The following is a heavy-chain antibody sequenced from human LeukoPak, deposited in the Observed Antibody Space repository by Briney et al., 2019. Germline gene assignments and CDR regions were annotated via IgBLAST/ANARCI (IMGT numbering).Heavy chain of an antibody. J-gene: IGHJ4*02. CDR2: INHSGST. CDR1: GGSFSGYY. V-gene: IGHV4-34*01. D-gene: IGHD3-10*01. CDR3: ARVGADGSGFLFDY. Sequence: PSETLSLTCAVYGGSFSGYYWSWIRQPPGKGLEWIGEINHSGSTNYNPSLKSRVTISVDTSKNQFSLKLSFVTAADTAVYYCARVGADGSGFLFDYWGQGTLVTVSS.